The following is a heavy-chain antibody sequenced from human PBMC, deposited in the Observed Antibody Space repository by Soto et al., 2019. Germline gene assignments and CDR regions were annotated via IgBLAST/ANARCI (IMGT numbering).Heavy chain of an antibody. J-gene: IGHJ3*02. CDR1: GFSLSTSGVG. CDR2: IYWDDDK. Sequence: QITLKESGPTLVKPTQTLTLTCTFSGFSLSTSGVGVGWIRQPPGKALEWLALIYWDDDKRYSPSLKSRLTTLKXHXTNQVVLTMTNMDPVDTATYYCAHRRIAAAINAFDIWGQGTMVTVSS. CDR3: AHRRIAAAINAFDI. D-gene: IGHD6-13*01. V-gene: IGHV2-5*02.